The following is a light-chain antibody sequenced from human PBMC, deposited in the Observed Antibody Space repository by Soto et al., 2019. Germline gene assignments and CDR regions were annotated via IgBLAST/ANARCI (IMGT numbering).Light chain of an antibody. CDR1: SSDIGGKND. CDR3: NSYTNLFTVRAV. V-gene: IGLV2-14*01. Sequence: ALTQPASVSGSPGQSITISCTGSSSDIGGKNDVSWYQQHPNKAPKLIIYDVTSRPSGVSNRFSGSKSGNTASLTISGLQAEDEADYYCNSYTNLFTVRAVFGTGTKVTVL. CDR2: DVT. J-gene: IGLJ1*01.